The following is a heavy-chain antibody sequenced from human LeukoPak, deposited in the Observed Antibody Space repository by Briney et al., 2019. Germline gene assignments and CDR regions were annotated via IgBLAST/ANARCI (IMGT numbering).Heavy chain of an antibody. CDR2: ISASGDRT. D-gene: IGHD4-11*01. Sequence: GGSLRLSCEASGFTFSAYAMTWVRQAPGKGLEWVSVISASGDRTYYADSVKGRFTISRDNSKNTLYLQMDSLRAEDTAVYYCAKDVNDYQGAFDIWGQGTMVTVSS. CDR1: GFTFSAYA. V-gene: IGHV3-23*01. J-gene: IGHJ3*02. CDR3: AKDVNDYQGAFDI.